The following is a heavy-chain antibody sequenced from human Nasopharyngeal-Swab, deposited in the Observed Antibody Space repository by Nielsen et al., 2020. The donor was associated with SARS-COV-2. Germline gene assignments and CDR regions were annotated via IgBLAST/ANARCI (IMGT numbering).Heavy chain of an antibody. Sequence: SETLSLTCTVSRVSITSQYWSWIRQPPGKGLEWIGEIDHRGTTNYNPSLKSRVTISADTSKNQFSLKLTSVTAADTAVYYCARGLVDVNMILVVIGFSYWLDSWGQGTQVTVSS. CDR3: ARGLVDVNMILVVIGFSYWLDS. D-gene: IGHD3-22*01. V-gene: IGHV4-34*01. CDR1: RVSITSQY. CDR2: IDHRGTT. J-gene: IGHJ5*01.